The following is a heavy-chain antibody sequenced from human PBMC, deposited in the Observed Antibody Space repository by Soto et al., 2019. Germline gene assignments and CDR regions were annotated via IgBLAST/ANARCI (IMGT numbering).Heavy chain of an antibody. CDR1: GFSFSEYG. V-gene: IGHV3-23*01. D-gene: IGHD2-21*02. CDR3: AKDGYCGGDCRSDEAFDI. J-gene: IGHJ3*02. Sequence: PGGSLRLSCVASGFSFSEYGMSWVRQTPQKTLEWVASISGNKMTTFYPDSVKGRFFISRDNSKNTLYLQMNSLRAEDTAVYYCAKDGYCGGDCRSDEAFDIWGQGTMVTVSS. CDR2: ISGNKMTT.